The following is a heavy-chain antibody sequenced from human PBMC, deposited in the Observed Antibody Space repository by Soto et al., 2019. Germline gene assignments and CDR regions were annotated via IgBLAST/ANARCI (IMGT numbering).Heavy chain of an antibody. CDR3: GRGRSGQIVVFY. D-gene: IGHD1-26*01. CDR1: GYTFTGHY. J-gene: IGHJ4*02. CDR2: IGPETGAT. V-gene: IGHV1-2*02. Sequence: ASVKVSCKASGYTFTGHYIHWVRQAPEQGPEWMGEIGPETGATRYAQKFQGRVTMTRDMSITTVYMELNNLSPDDTAVYYCGRGRSGQIVVFYWGQGTPVTVSS.